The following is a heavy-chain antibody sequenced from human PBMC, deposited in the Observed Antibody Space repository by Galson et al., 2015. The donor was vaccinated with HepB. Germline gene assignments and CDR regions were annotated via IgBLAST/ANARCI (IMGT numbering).Heavy chain of an antibody. CDR3: GIVPAAIFVGNWSDP. D-gene: IGHD2-2*01. V-gene: IGHV3-33*08. J-gene: IGHJ5*02. CDR2: IWYDGSNK. CDR1: GFTFSSYG. Sequence: LRLSCAASGFTFSSYGMHWVRQAPGKGLEWVAVIWYDGSNKYYADSVKGRFTISRDNSKNTLYLQMNSLRAEDTAVYYCGIVPAAIFVGNWSDPWGQGTLVTVSS.